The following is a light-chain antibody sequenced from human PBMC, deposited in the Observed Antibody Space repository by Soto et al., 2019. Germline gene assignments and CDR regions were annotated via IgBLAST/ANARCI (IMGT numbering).Light chain of an antibody. CDR2: TNN. Sequence: QSVLTQSPSASGTPGQTVTISCSGSTSNIGINDVAWYQHLPGAAPRLLIYTNNLRPSGVPDRFSGSKSGTSASLAISGLRSEDEADYYCATWDDGLSGVVFGGGTQLTVL. V-gene: IGLV1-47*02. CDR3: ATWDDGLSGVV. CDR1: TSNIGIND. J-gene: IGLJ2*01.